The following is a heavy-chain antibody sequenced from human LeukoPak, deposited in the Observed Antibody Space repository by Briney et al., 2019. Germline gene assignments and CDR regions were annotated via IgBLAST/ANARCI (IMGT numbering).Heavy chain of an antibody. J-gene: IGHJ4*02. CDR3: AREMYSNSWLDY. CDR1: GYSISSGYS. V-gene: IGHV4-61*01. D-gene: IGHD6-13*01. Sequence: SETLSLTCTVSGYSISSGYSWGWIRQPPGKGLEWIGYIYYSGSTNYSPSLKSRVTISVDTSKNQFSLKVSSVTAADTAVYYCAREMYSNSWLDYWGQGTLVTVSS. CDR2: IYYSGST.